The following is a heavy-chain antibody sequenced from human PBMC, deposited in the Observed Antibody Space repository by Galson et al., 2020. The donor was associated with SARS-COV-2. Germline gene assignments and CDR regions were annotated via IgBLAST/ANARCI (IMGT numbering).Heavy chain of an antibody. D-gene: IGHD4-4*01. J-gene: IGHJ4*02. Sequence: SETLSLTCTVSGDSLDSSRYYWGWIRQSPGKGLEWMGSISYSGTTYYNPSLKSRVTVSADTSKKQFSLRLNSVTAADTAFYFCAREAGNSWYFDSWGQGTLVTVSS. CDR3: AREAGNSWYFDS. V-gene: IGHV4-39*07. CDR1: GDSLDSSRYY. CDR2: ISYSGTT.